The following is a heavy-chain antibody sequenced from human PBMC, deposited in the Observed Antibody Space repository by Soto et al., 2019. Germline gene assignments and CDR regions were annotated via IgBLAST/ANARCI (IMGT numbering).Heavy chain of an antibody. V-gene: IGHV1-2*02. CDR2: LNPDSGEA. CDR3: ARGGTYEDGRYKGDLDV. Sequence: QAQLIQSGAEMKKSGASLKASCGASGYSLTGYYLHWLRQAPGQGLEWMGWLNPDSGEAIYAQKFQDRVTMTRDTASSTAYLEVWTLSSGDTATYYCARGGTYEDGRYKGDLDVWGQGTFVTVSS. CDR1: GYSLTGYY. D-gene: IGHD3-16*01. J-gene: IGHJ3*01.